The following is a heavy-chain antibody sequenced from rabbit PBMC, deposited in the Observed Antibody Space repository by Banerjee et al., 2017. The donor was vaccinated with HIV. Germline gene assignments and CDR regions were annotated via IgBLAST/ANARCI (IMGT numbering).Heavy chain of an antibody. CDR3: ARDTGSSFSSYGMDL. CDR1: GFDFNKYG. Sequence: QEQLVESGGGLVQPGGSLKLSCKASGFDFNKYGVSWVRQAPGKGLEWIGYIDPVFSNTYYASWVNGRFTISSHNAQNTLYLQLNSLTAADTATYFCARDTGSSFSSYGMDLWGPGTLVTVS. CDR2: IDPVFSNT. V-gene: IGHV1S47*01. J-gene: IGHJ6*01. D-gene: IGHD8-1*01.